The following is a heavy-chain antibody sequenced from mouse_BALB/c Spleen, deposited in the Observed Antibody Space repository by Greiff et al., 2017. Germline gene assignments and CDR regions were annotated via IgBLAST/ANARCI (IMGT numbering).Heavy chain of an antibody. Sequence: EVKLQESGPGLVKPSQSLSLTCSVTGYSITSGYYWNWIRQFPGNKLEWMGYISYDGSNNYNPSLKNRISITRDTSKNQFFLKLNSVTTEDTATYYCARGDWGYYYAMDYWGQGTSVTVSS. V-gene: IGHV3-6*02. CDR2: ISYDGSN. CDR3: ARGDWGYYYAMDY. CDR1: GYSITSGYY. J-gene: IGHJ4*01.